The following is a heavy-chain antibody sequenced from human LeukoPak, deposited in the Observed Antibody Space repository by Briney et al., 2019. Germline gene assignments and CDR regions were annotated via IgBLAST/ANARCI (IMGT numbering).Heavy chain of an antibody. D-gene: IGHD3-9*01. V-gene: IGHV4-39*01. CDR2: IYYSGST. CDR3: ARQGNWSPFDL. CDR1: GGSIKSSDYY. Sequence: PSETLSLTCTLSGGSIKSSDYYWAWLRQSPGKGLEWIGTIYYSGSTYYNTSLKSRLTFSVDTSNNHFSLSLASVTASDTGLYFCARQGNWSPFDLWGQGILVTVSS. J-gene: IGHJ4*02.